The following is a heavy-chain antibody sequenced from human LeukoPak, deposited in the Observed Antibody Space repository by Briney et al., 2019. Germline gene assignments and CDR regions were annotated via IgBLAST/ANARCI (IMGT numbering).Heavy chain of an antibody. J-gene: IGHJ3*02. CDR1: GFNFDDYA. D-gene: IGHD3-22*01. CDR2: ISANGGFI. CDR3: TKEVQRWHSYFYRPSYALDI. V-gene: IGHV3-9*03. Sequence: GGSLRLSCAVSGFNFDDYAIHWVRQGPGKGLEWVAGISANGGFISYGESVKGRFTISRDNPRNSVFLQMNFLRAEDMAMYFCTKEVQRWHSYFYRPSYALDIWGQGTMVSVSS.